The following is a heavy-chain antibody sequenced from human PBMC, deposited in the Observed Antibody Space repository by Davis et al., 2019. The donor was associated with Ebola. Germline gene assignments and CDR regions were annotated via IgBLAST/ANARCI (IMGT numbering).Heavy chain of an antibody. V-gene: IGHV1-18*04. Sequence: ASVKVSCKASGHRFSSYGVSWVRQAPGQGLEWMGRISTHSGNRNYAQKFQGRVTMTTDTSTNTAYMELRSLRSDDTAVYYCVFGPAHDYVWASYRYTGGFFQYWGPGTLVTVSS. J-gene: IGHJ1*01. CDR2: ISTHSGNR. CDR1: GHRFSSYG. CDR3: VFGPAHDYVWASYRYTGGFFQY. D-gene: IGHD3-16*02.